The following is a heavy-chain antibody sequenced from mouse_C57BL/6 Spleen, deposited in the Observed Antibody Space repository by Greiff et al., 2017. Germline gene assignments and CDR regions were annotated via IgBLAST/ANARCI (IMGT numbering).Heavy chain of an antibody. V-gene: IGHV1-18*01. CDR3: ARSPPFTTEGYFDV. J-gene: IGHJ1*03. Sequence: EVQLQQSGPELVKPGASVKIPCKASGYTFTDYNMDWVKQSHGKSLEWIGDINPNNGGTIYNQKFKGQATLTVDKSSSTAYMELRSLTSEDTAVYYCARSPPFTTEGYFDVWGTGTTVTVSS. CDR2: INPNNGGT. D-gene: IGHD1-1*01. CDR1: GYTFTDYN.